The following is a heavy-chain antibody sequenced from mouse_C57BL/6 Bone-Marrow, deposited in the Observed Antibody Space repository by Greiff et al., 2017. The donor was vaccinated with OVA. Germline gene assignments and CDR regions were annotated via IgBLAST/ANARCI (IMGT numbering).Heavy chain of an antibody. Sequence: EVKLMESGGGLVQPGGYLKLSCAASGVTFSDYGMAWVRQAPRKGPEWVAFISNLAYSIDYADTVTGRFTISRENAKNTLYLEMSSLRSEDTAMYYCAREGSSYGAMDYWGQGTSVTVSS. CDR1: GVTFSDYG. CDR2: ISNLAYSI. J-gene: IGHJ4*01. CDR3: AREGSSYGAMDY. D-gene: IGHD1-1*01. V-gene: IGHV5-15*01.